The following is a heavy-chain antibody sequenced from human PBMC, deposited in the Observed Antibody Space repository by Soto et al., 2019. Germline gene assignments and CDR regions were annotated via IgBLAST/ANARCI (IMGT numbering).Heavy chain of an antibody. J-gene: IGHJ4*02. V-gene: IGHV3-23*01. CDR3: AKGQGWSYYYDS. CDR2: IGGSGGT. Sequence: EVQLLESGGGLVQPGGCLRLSCAASGFTFSSYAMSWVRLAPGKGLEWFSSIGGSGGTYYADSVKGRFTISRDNSKNMLYLHLNSLRAEDTAMYYCAKGQGWSYYYDSWGQGTLVTVSS. CDR1: GFTFSSYA. D-gene: IGHD2-15*01.